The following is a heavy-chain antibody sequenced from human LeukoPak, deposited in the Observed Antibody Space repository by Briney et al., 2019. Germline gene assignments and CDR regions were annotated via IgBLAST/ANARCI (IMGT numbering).Heavy chain of an antibody. CDR2: INHSGST. Sequence: PSETLSLTCAVYGWSLSGYYWSWIRHPPGKVLEWIGEINHSGSTNYNPSLKSRVTISVDTSKNQFSLKLSAVTAADTAVYYSERGGNSLHYWGQGTLVTVSS. CDR1: GWSLSGYY. CDR3: ERGGNSLHY. V-gene: IGHV4-34*01. D-gene: IGHD4-23*01. J-gene: IGHJ4*02.